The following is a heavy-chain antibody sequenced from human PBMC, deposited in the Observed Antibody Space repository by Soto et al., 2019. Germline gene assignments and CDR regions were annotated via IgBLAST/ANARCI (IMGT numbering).Heavy chain of an antibody. V-gene: IGHV1-2*02. CDR1: GYTLTGYY. CDR3: ASAMKYYYDSSGDALCWFDP. D-gene: IGHD3-22*01. J-gene: IGHJ5*02. CDR2: INPNSGGT. Sequence: QVQLVQSGAEVKKPGPSVKGSCKASGYTLTGYYMHWVRQAPGQGLEWMGWINPNSGGTNYAQKFQGRVTMTRDTSRSTDYMELSRLRSDDTDVDYWASAMKYYYDSSGDALCWFDPWGQGTLVAFSS.